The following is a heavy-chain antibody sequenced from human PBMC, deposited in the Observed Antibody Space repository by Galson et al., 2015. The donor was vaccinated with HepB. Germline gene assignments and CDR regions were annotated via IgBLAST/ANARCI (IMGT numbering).Heavy chain of an antibody. CDR1: AFTFNSFG. Sequence: SLRLSCAASAFTFNSFGMHWVRQAPGKGLEWVAAISYDGSHKYDADSVRGRFTISRDNSKNTLYLQMNSLRPEDTAVYYCAKWTYESLTGYYSGGAFDIWGQGTMVTVSS. V-gene: IGHV3-30*18. CDR3: AKWTYESLTGYYSGGAFDI. CDR2: ISYDGSHK. J-gene: IGHJ3*02. D-gene: IGHD3-9*01.